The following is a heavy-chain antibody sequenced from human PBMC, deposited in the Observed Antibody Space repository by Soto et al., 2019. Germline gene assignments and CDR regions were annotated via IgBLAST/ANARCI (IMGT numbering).Heavy chain of an antibody. J-gene: IGHJ4*02. D-gene: IGHD3-3*01. CDR3: ARDFAYFDS. V-gene: IGHV4-61*01. CDR2: VYHTGRT. CDR1: GGSFKSGSYS. Sequence: SETLSLTCTVSGGSFKSGSYSWSWIRQPPGKGLEWIGYVYHTGRTSYNPSLKSRVSISMDTSKNQFSLTLDSVTAADTAVYFCARDFAYFDSWGQGTLVTVSS.